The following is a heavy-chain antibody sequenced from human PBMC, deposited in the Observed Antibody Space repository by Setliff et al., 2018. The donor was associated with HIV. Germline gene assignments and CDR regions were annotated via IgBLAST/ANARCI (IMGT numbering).Heavy chain of an antibody. V-gene: IGHV4-59*01. D-gene: IGHD3-10*01. CDR3: ARAIGIISLYYFDS. CDR2: IYDSGST. Sequence: PSETLSLTCTVSGGPISSDYWSWIRQPPGKGMEWIGFIYDSGSTNYNPSLESRVTISVDTSKNQFSLKLSSVTAADTAVYYCARAIGIISLYYFDSWGQGTLVTVSS. CDR1: GGPISSDY. J-gene: IGHJ4*02.